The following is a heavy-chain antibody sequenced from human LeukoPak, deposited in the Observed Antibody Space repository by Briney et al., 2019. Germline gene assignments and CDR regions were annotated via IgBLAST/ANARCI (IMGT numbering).Heavy chain of an antibody. CDR2: IYYSGST. CDR3: ARRGYSYGRIDY. V-gene: IGHV4-31*03. J-gene: IGHJ4*02. Sequence: SETLSLTCTVSGGSISSGGYYWSWIRQHPGKGLEWIGYIYYSGSTYYNPSLKSRVTISVDTSKNQFSLKLSSVTAADTAVYYCARRGYSYGRIDYWGQGTLVTVSS. D-gene: IGHD5-18*01. CDR1: GGSISSGGYY.